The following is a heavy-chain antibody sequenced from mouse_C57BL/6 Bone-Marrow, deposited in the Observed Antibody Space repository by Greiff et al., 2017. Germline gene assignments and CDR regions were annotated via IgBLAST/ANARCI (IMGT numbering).Heavy chain of an antibody. Sequence: QVHVKQPGTELVKPGASVKLSCKASGYTFTSYWMYWVKQRLGQGLVWIGNFNPSNGGTNYNEKLKSKATLTVDKSSSTAYMQFSSLTSEDSAVYSCAKERVYYCDSNPYFDYWGQGTTLTVSS. V-gene: IGHV1-53*01. CDR2: FNPSNGGT. CDR3: AKERVYYCDSNPYFDY. J-gene: IGHJ2*01. D-gene: IGHD1-1*01. CDR1: GYTFTSYW.